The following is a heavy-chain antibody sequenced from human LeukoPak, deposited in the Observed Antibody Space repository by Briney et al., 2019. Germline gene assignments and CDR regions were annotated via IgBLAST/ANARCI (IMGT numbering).Heavy chain of an antibody. J-gene: IGHJ6*02. V-gene: IGHV1-18*01. D-gene: IGHD6-13*01. CDR2: ISAYNGNT. CDR1: GYTFTSYG. Sequence: GASVKVSCKASGYTFTSYGISWVRQAPGQGLEWMGWISAYNGNTNYAQKLRGRVTMTTDTSTSTAYMELRSLRSDDTAVYYCARESSSSWTHYYYYGMDVWGQGTTVTVSS. CDR3: ARESSSSWTHYYYYGMDV.